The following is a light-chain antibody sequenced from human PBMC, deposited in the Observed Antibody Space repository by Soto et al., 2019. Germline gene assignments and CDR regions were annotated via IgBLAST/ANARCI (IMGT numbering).Light chain of an antibody. CDR2: GAS. J-gene: IGKJ4*01. CDR3: QQYGSSPLT. CDR1: QSVTSSY. V-gene: IGKV3-20*01. Sequence: EIVMTQSPATLSVSPGERATLSCRASQSVTSSYLAWYQQKPGQAPRLLIYGASSRATGLPDRFSGSGSGTDFTLTISRLEPEDFAVYYCQQYGSSPLTFGGGTKVDIK.